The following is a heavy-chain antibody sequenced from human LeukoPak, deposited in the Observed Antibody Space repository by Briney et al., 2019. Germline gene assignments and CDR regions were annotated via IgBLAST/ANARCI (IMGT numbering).Heavy chain of an antibody. CDR1: GFTFSSYW. CDR2: IKQDGSGK. CDR3: ARDKAGAHDY. Sequence: GGSLRLSCAASGFTFSSYWMSWVRQAPGKGLEWVANIKQDGSGKSYGDSVKGRFTISRDNAKNSLYLQMNSLRAEDTAVYYCARDKAGAHDYWGQGTLVTVSS. J-gene: IGHJ4*02. V-gene: IGHV3-7*01.